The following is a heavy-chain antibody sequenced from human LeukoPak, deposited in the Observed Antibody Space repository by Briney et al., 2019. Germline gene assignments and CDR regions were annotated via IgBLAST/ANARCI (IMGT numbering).Heavy chain of an antibody. CDR2: IRYDGSNK. V-gene: IGHV3-30*02. D-gene: IGHD4-17*01. Sequence: GGSLRLSCAASGFTFSSYGMHWVRQAPGKGLEWVAFIRYDGSNKYYADSVKGRFTISRDNSKNTLYLQMNSLRAEDTAVYYCARHGDYADAFDIWGQGTMVTVSS. CDR1: GFTFSSYG. J-gene: IGHJ3*02. CDR3: ARHGDYADAFDI.